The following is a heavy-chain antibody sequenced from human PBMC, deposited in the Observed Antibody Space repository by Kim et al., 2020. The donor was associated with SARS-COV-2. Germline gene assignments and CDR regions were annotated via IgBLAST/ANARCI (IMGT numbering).Heavy chain of an antibody. J-gene: IGHJ5*02. CDR1: GYTFTSYG. CDR2: INAYNGNT. V-gene: IGHV1-18*01. D-gene: IGHD3-9*01. Sequence: ASVKVSCKASGYTFTSYGISWVRQAPGQGLEWMGWINAYNGNTNYAQKLQGIVTMTTDTSTSTAYMELRSLRPDDTAVYYYAKEATYYDILTGPYWANWFDPWKQGTLVTVSS. CDR3: AKEATYYDILTGPYWANWFDP.